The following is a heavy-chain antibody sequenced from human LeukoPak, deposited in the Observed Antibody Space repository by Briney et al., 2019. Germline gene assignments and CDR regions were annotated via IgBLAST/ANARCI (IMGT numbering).Heavy chain of an antibody. CDR3: ARGQQLVVSYYYYMDV. Sequence: GGSLSLSCAASGLTFSSYWMSWVRQAPGKGLEWVANIKQDGSEKYYVDSVKGRFTISRDNAKNSLYLQMNSLRAEDTAVYYCARGQQLVVSYYYYMDVWGKGATVTVSS. J-gene: IGHJ6*03. CDR2: IKQDGSEK. V-gene: IGHV3-7*01. D-gene: IGHD6-13*01. CDR1: GLTFSSYW.